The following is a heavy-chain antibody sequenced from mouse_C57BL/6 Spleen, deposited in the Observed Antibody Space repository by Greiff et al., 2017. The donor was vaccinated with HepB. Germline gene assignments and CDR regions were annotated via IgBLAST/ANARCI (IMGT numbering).Heavy chain of an antibody. CDR3: ARRGYYGSSSFAY. Sequence: QVQLKQPGAELVRPGSSVKLSCKASGYTFTSYWMDWVKQRPGQGLEWIGNIYPSDSETHYNQKFKDKATLTVDKSSSTAYMQLSSLTSEDSAVYYCARRGYYGSSSFAYWGQGTLATVSA. V-gene: IGHV1-61*01. CDR2: IYPSDSET. J-gene: IGHJ3*01. D-gene: IGHD1-1*01. CDR1: GYTFTSYW.